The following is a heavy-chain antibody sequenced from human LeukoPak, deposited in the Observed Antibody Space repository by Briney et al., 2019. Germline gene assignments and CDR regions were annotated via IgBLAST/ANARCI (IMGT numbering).Heavy chain of an antibody. D-gene: IGHD6-19*01. Sequence: GSLRLSCAASGFTFSSYSMNWVRQAPGKGLEWVSSISSSSSYIYYADSVKGRFTISRDNAKNSLYLQMNSLRAEDTALYYCAKSTSGWFRGAFDIWGQGTMVTVSS. CDR2: ISSSSSYI. CDR3: AKSTSGWFRGAFDI. J-gene: IGHJ3*02. CDR1: GFTFSSYS. V-gene: IGHV3-21*04.